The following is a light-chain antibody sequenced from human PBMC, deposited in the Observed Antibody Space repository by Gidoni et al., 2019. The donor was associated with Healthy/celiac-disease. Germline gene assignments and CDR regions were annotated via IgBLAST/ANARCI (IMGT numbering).Light chain of an antibody. CDR1: QSISSY. Sequence: DIQMTTYPSSLSASVGDRVTITCRASQSISSYLNLYQQKPGKAPKLLIYAASSLQSGVPSRFSGSGSGTDFTLTISSLHPEDFATYYCQQSYSTPLTFGGGTKVEIK. CDR3: QQSYSTPLT. V-gene: IGKV1-39*01. J-gene: IGKJ4*01. CDR2: AAS.